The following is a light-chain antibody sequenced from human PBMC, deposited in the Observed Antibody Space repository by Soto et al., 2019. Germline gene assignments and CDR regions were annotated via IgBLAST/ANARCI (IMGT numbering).Light chain of an antibody. V-gene: IGLV2-14*03. Sequence: QSVLTQPASVSGSPGQSITISCTGTSSDFGGYNYVSWYRQHPGKAPELMIYDVANRPSGVSDRFSGSKSGNTASLTISGLQTEDEADYYCSSYTSTSTLYVFGTGTKVNVL. J-gene: IGLJ1*01. CDR1: SSDFGGYNY. CDR3: SSYTSTSTLYV. CDR2: DVA.